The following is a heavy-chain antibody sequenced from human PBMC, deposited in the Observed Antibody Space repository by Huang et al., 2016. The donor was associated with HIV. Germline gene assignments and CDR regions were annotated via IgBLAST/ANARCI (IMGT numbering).Heavy chain of an antibody. D-gene: IGHD1-1*01. CDR1: GFTFNSFA. CDR3: AKDSDYNWHHCDY. Sequence: EVQLLESGGGLVQPGGFLRLSCAASGFTFNSFARCWVRQAPGKGLEWVSTISGSCLTTYYADSGKGRFTISRDNSKNTLYLQINSLRAEDTAVYYCAKDSDYNWHHCDYWGQGNLVSVSS. J-gene: IGHJ4*02. V-gene: IGHV3-23*01. CDR2: ISGSCLTT.